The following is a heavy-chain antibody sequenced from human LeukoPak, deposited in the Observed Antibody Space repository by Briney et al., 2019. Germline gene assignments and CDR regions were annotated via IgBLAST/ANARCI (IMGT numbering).Heavy chain of an antibody. CDR3: ARFGAKNTAMIREAVDY. CDR1: GYTFTSYD. D-gene: IGHD5-18*01. CDR2: MNPNSGNT. V-gene: IGHV1-8*01. J-gene: IGHJ4*02. Sequence: GASVKVSCKASGYTFTSYDIYWVRPATGQGLGWMGWMNPNSGNTGYAQKFQGRVTMTRNTSISTAYMELSSLRSEDTAVYYCARFGAKNTAMIREAVDYWGQGTLVTVSS.